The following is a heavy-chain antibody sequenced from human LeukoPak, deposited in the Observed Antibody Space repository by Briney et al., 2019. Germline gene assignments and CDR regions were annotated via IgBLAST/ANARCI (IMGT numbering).Heavy chain of an antibody. CDR3: ARPHSSGWLGPVGYFDL. D-gene: IGHD6-19*01. J-gene: IGHJ2*01. Sequence: SETLSLTCTVSGGSISSGGYYWSWIRQPPGKGLEWIGYIYHSGSTYYNPSLKSRVTISVDRSKNQFSLKLSSVTAADTAVYYCARPHSSGWLGPVGYFDLWGRGTLVTVSS. CDR1: GGSISSGGYY. CDR2: IYHSGST. V-gene: IGHV4-30-2*01.